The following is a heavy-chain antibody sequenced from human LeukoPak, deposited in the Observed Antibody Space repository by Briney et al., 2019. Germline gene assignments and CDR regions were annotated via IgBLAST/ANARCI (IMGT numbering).Heavy chain of an antibody. CDR2: IWYDGSQE. D-gene: IGHD4-17*01. CDR1: GFSFSNYG. V-gene: IGHV3-30*02. J-gene: IGHJ3*02. CDR3: AREHYGDYEARGAFDI. Sequence: GGSLRLSCAASGFSFSNYGMHWVRQAPGKGLEWVAFIWYDGSQEYYADSVKGRFTISRDNSKNTLYLQMNSLRPDDTAVYYCAREHYGDYEARGAFDIWGQETMVTVSS.